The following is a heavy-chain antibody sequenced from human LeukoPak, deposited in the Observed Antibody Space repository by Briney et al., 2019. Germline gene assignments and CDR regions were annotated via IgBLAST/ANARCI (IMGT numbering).Heavy chain of an antibody. CDR3: ARLCYDILTGYYYNWFDP. J-gene: IGHJ5*02. Sequence: ASVKVSCKASGYTFTSYDINWVRQATGQGLEWMGWMNPNSGNTGYAQKFQGRVTMTRNTSISTAYMELSSLRSEDTAVYYCARLCYDILTGYYYNWFDPWGQGTLVTVSS. CDR2: MNPNSGNT. D-gene: IGHD3-9*01. CDR1: GYTFTSYD. V-gene: IGHV1-8*01.